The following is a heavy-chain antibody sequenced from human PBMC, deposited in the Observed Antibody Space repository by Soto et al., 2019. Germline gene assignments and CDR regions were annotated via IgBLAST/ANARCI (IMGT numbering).Heavy chain of an antibody. CDR2: MNPNSGNT. CDR1: GYTFTSYD. J-gene: IGHJ6*03. V-gene: IGHV1-8*01. D-gene: IGHD2-8*01. Sequence: ASVKVSCKASGYTFTSYDINWVRQATGQGLEWMGWMNPNSGNTGYAQKFQGRVTMTRNTSISTAYMELSSLRSEDTAVYYCAREPSRVYAGIMDVWGKGTTVTVSS. CDR3: AREPSRVYAGIMDV.